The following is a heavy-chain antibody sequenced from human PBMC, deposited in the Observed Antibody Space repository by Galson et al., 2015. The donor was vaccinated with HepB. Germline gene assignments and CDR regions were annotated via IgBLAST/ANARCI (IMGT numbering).Heavy chain of an antibody. D-gene: IGHD2-2*01. CDR2: ISAYNGNT. CDR3: ARDCSSTSCYAHHAFDI. V-gene: IGHV1-18*01. J-gene: IGHJ3*02. CDR1: GYTFTSYG. Sequence: SVKVSCKASGYTFTSYGISWVRQAPGQGLEWMGWISAYNGNTNYAQKLQGRVTMTTDTSTSTAYMELRSLRSDDTAVYYCARDCSSTSCYAHHAFDIWGQGTMVTVSS.